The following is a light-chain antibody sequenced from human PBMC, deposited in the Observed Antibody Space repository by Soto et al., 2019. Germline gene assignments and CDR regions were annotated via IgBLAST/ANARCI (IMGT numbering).Light chain of an antibody. CDR3: SSYTSSSTRV. CDR1: SSDVGGSNS. V-gene: IGLV2-14*01. CDR2: DVS. Sequence: QSALTQPASVSGSPGQSITISCTGTSSDVGGSNSVSWYQQHPGKAPKLLIYDVSNRPSGVSNRFSGSKSGNTASLTISGLQAEDEAYYYCSSYTSSSTRVFGGGTKLTVL. J-gene: IGLJ3*02.